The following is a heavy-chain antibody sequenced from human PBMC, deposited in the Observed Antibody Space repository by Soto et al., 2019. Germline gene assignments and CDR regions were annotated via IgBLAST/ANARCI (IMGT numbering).Heavy chain of an antibody. V-gene: IGHV3-33*01. J-gene: IGHJ6*03. CDR3: ARDRVLRFLEWLPTIRYYYYYYMDV. D-gene: IGHD3-3*01. CDR1: GFTFSSYG. CDR2: IWYDGSNK. Sequence: GGSLRLSCAASGFTFSSYGMHWVRQAPGKGLEWVAVIWYDGSNKYYADSVKGRFTISRDNSKNTLYLQMNSLRAEDMAVYYCARDRVLRFLEWLPTIRYYYYYYMDVWGKGTTVTVSS.